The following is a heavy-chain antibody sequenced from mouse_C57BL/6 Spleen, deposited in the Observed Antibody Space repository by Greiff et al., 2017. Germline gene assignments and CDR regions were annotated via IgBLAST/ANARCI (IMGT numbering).Heavy chain of an antibody. D-gene: IGHD4-1*01. CDR1: GFTFSSYA. CDR2: ISDGGSYT. Sequence: DVMLVESGGGLVKPGGSLKLSCAASGFTFSSYAMSWVRQTPEKRLEWVATISDGGSYTYYPDNVKGRFTISRDNAKNNLYLQMSHLKSEDTAMYYCASNWDVSYWGQGTTLTVSS. V-gene: IGHV5-4*03. J-gene: IGHJ2*01. CDR3: ASNWDVSY.